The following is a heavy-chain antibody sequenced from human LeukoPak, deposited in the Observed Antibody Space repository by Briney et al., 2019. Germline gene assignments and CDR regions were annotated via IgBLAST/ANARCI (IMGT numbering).Heavy chain of an antibody. CDR2: INPSGGST. V-gene: IGHV1-46*01. CDR1: GYTFTSYY. Sequence: ASVKVSCKASGYTFTSYYMHWVRQAPRQGLEWMGIINPSGGSTSYAQKFQGRVTMTRDMSTSTVYMELSSLRSEDTAVYYCARASNVLLWFGEYTPFDYWGQGTLVTVSS. D-gene: IGHD3-10*01. J-gene: IGHJ4*02. CDR3: ARASNVLLWFGEYTPFDY.